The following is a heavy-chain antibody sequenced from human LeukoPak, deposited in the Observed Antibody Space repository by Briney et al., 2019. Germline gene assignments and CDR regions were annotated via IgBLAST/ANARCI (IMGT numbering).Heavy chain of an antibody. V-gene: IGHV4-59*01. D-gene: IGHD6-19*01. CDR1: GDSISSYF. J-gene: IGHJ4*02. CDR3: ASRSYSSGWYGGPFDY. CDR2: IYYSGST. Sequence: SETLSLTCNVSGDSISSYFWTWIRQPPGKGLEWIGYIYYSGSTNYNPSLKSRVTISVDTSKNQFSLKLSSVTAADTAVYYCASRSYSSGWYGGPFDYWGQGTLVTVSS.